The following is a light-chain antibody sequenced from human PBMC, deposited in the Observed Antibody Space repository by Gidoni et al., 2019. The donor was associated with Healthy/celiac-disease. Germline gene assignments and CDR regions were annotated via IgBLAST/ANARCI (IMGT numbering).Light chain of an antibody. V-gene: IGKV2-28*01. CDR3: RQAIQTPRT. CDR2: LGS. J-gene: IGKJ1*01. CDR1: QSLRHRNGYNY. Sequence: DIVMTQSPLSLPVTPGAPASISCRSSQSLRHRNGYNYLDWYLQKPGQSPQPLIYLGSNRASGVPDRFSGSGSGTDFTLKISRGEAEDVGVYYCRQAIQTPRTFXXXTKVEIK.